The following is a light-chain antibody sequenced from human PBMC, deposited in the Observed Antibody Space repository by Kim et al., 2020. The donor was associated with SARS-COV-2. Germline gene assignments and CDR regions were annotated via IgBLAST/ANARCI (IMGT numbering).Light chain of an antibody. CDR3: CSYAGSSYV. CDR1: SSDVGSYNL. Sequence: PGQSITISCTGTSSDVGSYNLVSWYQQHPGKAPKLMIYEVSKRPSGVSNRFSGSKSGNTASLTISGLQAEDEADYYCCSYAGSSYVFGTGTKVTVL. J-gene: IGLJ1*01. V-gene: IGLV2-23*02. CDR2: EVS.